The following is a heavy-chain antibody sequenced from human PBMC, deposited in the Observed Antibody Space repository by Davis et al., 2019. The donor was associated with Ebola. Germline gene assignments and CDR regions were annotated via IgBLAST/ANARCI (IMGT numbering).Heavy chain of an antibody. CDR2: IDGGGDAT. CDR1: AITFSSYA. D-gene: IGHD3-10*01. J-gene: IGHJ4*02. CDR3: AKDWGYMVRGVMIDY. V-gene: IGHV3-23*01. Sequence: PSETLSLTCADSAITFSSYAMSWVRQAPGKGLEWVSAIDGGGDATYYADSVKGRFTISRDNSKNTLFLQMSSLRAEDTAVYYCAKDWGYMVRGVMIDYWGQGSLVTVSS.